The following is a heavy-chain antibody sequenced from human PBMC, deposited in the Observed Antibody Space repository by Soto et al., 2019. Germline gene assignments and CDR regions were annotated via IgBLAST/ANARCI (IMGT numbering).Heavy chain of an antibody. D-gene: IGHD3-3*01. V-gene: IGHV3-23*01. CDR1: GFTFSSYA. CDR3: AKDREGGLRFVEWLLRGYFDY. J-gene: IGHJ4*02. Sequence: EVQLLESGGGLVQPGGSLRLSCAASGFTFSSYAMSWVRQAPGKGLEWVSAISGSGGSTYYADSVKGRFTISRDNSKNTLYLQMNNLRAEDTAVNYCAKDREGGLRFVEWLLRGYFDYWGQGTLVTVSS. CDR2: ISGSGGST.